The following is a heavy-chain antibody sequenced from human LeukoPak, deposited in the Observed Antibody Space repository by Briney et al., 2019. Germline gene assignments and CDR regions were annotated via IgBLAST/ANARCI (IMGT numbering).Heavy chain of an antibody. J-gene: IGHJ2*01. CDR1: GFTFSSYG. D-gene: IGHD3-10*01. CDR2: ISYDGSNK. Sequence: GGSLRLSCAASGFTFSSYGMHWVRQAPGKWLEWVAVISYDGSNKYYADSVKGRFTISRDNSKNTLYLQMNSLRAEDTAVYYCAKGTYYYGSTESTGSWYFDLWGRGTLVTVSS. CDR3: AKGTYYYGSTESTGSWYFDL. V-gene: IGHV3-30*18.